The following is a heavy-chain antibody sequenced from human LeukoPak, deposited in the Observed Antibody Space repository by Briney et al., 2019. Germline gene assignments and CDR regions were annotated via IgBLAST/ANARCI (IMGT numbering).Heavy chain of an antibody. Sequence: GRSLRLSCAASGFTFSSYGMHWVRQAPGKGLEWVAVISYDGSNKYYADSVKGRFTISRDNSKNTLYLQMNSLRAEDTAVYYCARLSVAGVPDYWGQGTLVTVSS. J-gene: IGHJ4*02. CDR1: GFTFSSYG. D-gene: IGHD6-19*01. CDR3: ARLSVAGVPDY. V-gene: IGHV3-30*03. CDR2: ISYDGSNK.